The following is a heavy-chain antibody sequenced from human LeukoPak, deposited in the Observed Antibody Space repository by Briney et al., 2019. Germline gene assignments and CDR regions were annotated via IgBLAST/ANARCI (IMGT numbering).Heavy chain of an antibody. CDR1: GGTFSSYA. J-gene: IGHJ2*01. D-gene: IGHD5-12*01. CDR3: ARATRGYSGYDLGYFDL. CDR2: IIPILGIA. Sequence: ASVKVSCKASGGTFSSYAISWMRQAPGQGLEWMGRIIPILGIANYAQKFQGRVTITADKSTSTAYMELSSLRSEDTAVYYCARATRGYSGYDLGYFDLWGRGTLVTVSS. V-gene: IGHV1-69*04.